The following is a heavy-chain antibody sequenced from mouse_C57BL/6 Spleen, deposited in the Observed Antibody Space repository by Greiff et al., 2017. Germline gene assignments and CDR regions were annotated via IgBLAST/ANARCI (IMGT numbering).Heavy chain of an antibody. J-gene: IGHJ1*03. Sequence: QVQLQQPGAELVMPGASVKLSCKASGYTFTSYWMHWVKQRPGQGLEWIGEIDPSDSYTNYNQKFKGKSTLTVDKSSSTAYMQISSLTSEDSAVYYCATALLRYEYCEVWGTGTTVTVSS. CDR1: GYTFTSYW. D-gene: IGHD1-1*01. CDR2: IDPSDSYT. CDR3: ATALLRYEYCEV. V-gene: IGHV1-69*01.